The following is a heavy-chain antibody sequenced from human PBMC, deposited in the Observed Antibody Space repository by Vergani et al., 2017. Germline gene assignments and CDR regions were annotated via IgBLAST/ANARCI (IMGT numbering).Heavy chain of an antibody. CDR2: ISSSGSTI. J-gene: IGHJ4*02. D-gene: IGHD4-17*01. Sequence: QVQLVESGGGLVKPGGSLRLSCAASGFTFSDYYMGWIRQAPGKGLGWVSYISSSGSTIYYADSVKGRFTIYRDNAKNSLYLQMNRLRAEDTAVYYCASSTVTTGSRRRVLYYFDYWGQGTLVTVSS. CDR3: ASSTVTTGSRRRVLYYFDY. CDR1: GFTFSDYY. V-gene: IGHV3-11*01.